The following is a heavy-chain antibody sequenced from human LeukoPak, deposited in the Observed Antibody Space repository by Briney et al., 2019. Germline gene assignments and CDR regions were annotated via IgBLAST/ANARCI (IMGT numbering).Heavy chain of an antibody. CDR2: ISGSGGST. D-gene: IGHD3-22*01. CDR1: GFTFSSYA. J-gene: IGHJ4*02. Sequence: GGSLRLSCAASGFTFSSYAMSWVRQAPGEGLEWVSAISGSGGSTYYADFVKGRFTISRDNSKNTLYLQMNSLRAEDTAVYYCAKEGTYYYDSSGYLLPRIDYWGQGTLVTVSS. V-gene: IGHV3-23*01. CDR3: AKEGTYYYDSSGYLLPRIDY.